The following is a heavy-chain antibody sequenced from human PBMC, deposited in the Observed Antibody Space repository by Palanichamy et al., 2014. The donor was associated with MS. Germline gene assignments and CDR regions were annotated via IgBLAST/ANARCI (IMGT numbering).Heavy chain of an antibody. CDR2: INKDGSEK. V-gene: IGHV3-7*03. D-gene: IGHD5-24*01. CDR3: TRDNSGDGWYY. J-gene: IGHJ4*02. CDR1: GFTFRDYW. Sequence: EVQLVESGGGLVQPGGSLRLSCVVSGFTFRDYWMSWVRLAPGKGLEWVANINKDGSEKHYVDSVRGRFTISRDNAKNSLYLQMSSLRVEDTAVYYCTRDNSGDGWYYWGQGTLVPVSS.